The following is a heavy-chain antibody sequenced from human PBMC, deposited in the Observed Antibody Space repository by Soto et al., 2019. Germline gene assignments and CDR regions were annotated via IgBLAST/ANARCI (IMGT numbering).Heavy chain of an antibody. D-gene: IGHD5-12*01. J-gene: IGHJ3*02. CDR1: GFTFSSYE. Sequence: GGSLRLSCAASGFTFSSYEMNWVRQAPGKGLEWVSYISSSGSTIYYADSVKGRFTISRDNAKNSLYLQMNSLRAEDTAVYYCASGPTRDGYNERALDIWGQGTMVTVSS. CDR2: ISSSGSTI. CDR3: ASGPTRDGYNERALDI. V-gene: IGHV3-48*03.